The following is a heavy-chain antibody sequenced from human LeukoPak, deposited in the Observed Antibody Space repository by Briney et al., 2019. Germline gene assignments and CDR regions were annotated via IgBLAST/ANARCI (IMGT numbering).Heavy chain of an antibody. D-gene: IGHD3-10*01. CDR3: AKASTFGELNRPFDY. V-gene: IGHV3-23*01. CDR1: GFTFDSYP. Sequence: PGGSLRLSCAASGFTFDSYPMSWVRQAPGKGLEWVSVIHGSGHITYYADSVKGRFTISRDNSKNTLYLQMNSLRAEDTAVYYCAKASTFGELNRPFDYWGQGTLVTVSS. CDR2: IHGSGHIT. J-gene: IGHJ4*02.